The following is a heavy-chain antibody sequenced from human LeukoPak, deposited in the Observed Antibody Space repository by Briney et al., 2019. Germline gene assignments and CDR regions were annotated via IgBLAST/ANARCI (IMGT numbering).Heavy chain of an antibody. J-gene: IGHJ3*02. Sequence: SVKVSCKASGGTFSSYAISWVRQAPGQGLEWMGRIIPIFGTANYAQKFQGRVTITTDESPSTAHMELSSLRSEDTAVYYCATPGLYYYDSSGRYAFDIWGQGTMVTVSS. CDR3: ATPGLYYYDSSGRYAFDI. CDR2: IIPIFGTA. V-gene: IGHV1-69*05. D-gene: IGHD3-22*01. CDR1: GGTFSSYA.